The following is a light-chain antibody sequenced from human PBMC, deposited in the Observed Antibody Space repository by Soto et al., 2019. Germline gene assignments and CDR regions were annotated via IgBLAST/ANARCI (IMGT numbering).Light chain of an antibody. V-gene: IGKV3-15*01. CDR2: GAS. J-gene: IGKJ1*01. CDR3: QQYKSYWT. CDR1: QSVSSR. Sequence: EIVMPQSPATLSFSPLERTPRSCRASQSVSSRLAWYQQKPGQPPRLLIYGASTRATGIAARFSGSGSGTEFTLTISSLQPDDFATYYCQQYKSYWTFGQGTKVDIK.